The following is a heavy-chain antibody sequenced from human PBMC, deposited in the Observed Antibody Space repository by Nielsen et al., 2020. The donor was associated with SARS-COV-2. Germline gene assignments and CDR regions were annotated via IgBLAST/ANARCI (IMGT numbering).Heavy chain of an antibody. Sequence: SETLSLTCTVSGDSVSAYSWSWVRQPPGKTLEWIGSLSYIETTTYRSSLKSRVTISHGASTTQLSLTLTSAAAADPAIYFCVRHRRDNAMDVWGNGTMVTVSP. J-gene: IGHJ6*04. D-gene: IGHD5-24*01. CDR3: VRHRRDNAMDV. CDR1: GDSVSAYS. CDR2: LSYIETT. V-gene: IGHV4-59*08.